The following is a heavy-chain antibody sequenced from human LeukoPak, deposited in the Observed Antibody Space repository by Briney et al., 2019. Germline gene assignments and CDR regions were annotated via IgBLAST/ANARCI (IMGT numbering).Heavy chain of an antibody. J-gene: IGHJ3*02. V-gene: IGHV1-2*02. Sequence: ASVKVSCKASGYTFTGDYMHWLRQAPGHGLEWMGWINPDSGGTNYAQNFQGRVATTRDTSISTAYMELTSLRSDDTAVYYCARVPPPTWGFVAVHAFGIWGQGTMVTVSS. CDR1: GYTFTGDY. D-gene: IGHD6-19*01. CDR2: INPDSGGT. CDR3: ARVPPPTWGFVAVHAFGI.